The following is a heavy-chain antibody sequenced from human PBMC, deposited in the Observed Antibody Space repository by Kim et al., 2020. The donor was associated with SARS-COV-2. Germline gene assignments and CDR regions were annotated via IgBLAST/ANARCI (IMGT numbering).Heavy chain of an antibody. CDR2: IHSSGST. CDR3: TRHHFYESRGYYYGMDV. J-gene: IGHJ6*02. D-gene: IGHD3-16*01. CDR1: GGSISSSSYY. Sequence: SETLSLTCTVSGGSISSSSYYWGWIRQSPGKGLEWIGSIHSSGSTYYNPSLKSRVTVSVDTSKNQFTLKLYYVTATDTAVYYCTRHHFYESRGYYYGMDVWVQGTTVTVSS. V-gene: IGHV4-39*01.